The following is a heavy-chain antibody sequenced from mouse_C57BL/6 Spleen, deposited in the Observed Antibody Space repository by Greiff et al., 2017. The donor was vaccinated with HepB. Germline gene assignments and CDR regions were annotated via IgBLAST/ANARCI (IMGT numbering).Heavy chain of an antibody. V-gene: IGHV1-82*01. Sequence: VQLQQSGPELVKPGASVKISCKASGYAFSSSWMNWVKQRPGKGLEWIGRIYPGDGDTNYNGKFKGKATLTADKSSSTAYMQLSSLTSEDSAVYFCARGGDVGDYWGQGTTLTVSS. CDR3: ARGGDVGDY. CDR2: IYPGDGDT. CDR1: GYAFSSSW. J-gene: IGHJ2*01. D-gene: IGHD3-3*01.